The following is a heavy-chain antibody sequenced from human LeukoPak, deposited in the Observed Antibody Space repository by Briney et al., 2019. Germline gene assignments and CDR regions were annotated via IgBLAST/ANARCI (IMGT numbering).Heavy chain of an antibody. J-gene: IGHJ5*02. V-gene: IGHV3-23*01. CDR2: ISDNGRST. Sequence: PGGSLRLSCAASGFTFRTLAMNWVRQAPGKGLEWVSTISDNGRSTRYADSVKGRFTISRDNSKNTLDLQMNSLKAEDTAVYYRTVPQSGGNWFDPWGPGTQVTVSS. CDR1: GFTFRTLA. D-gene: IGHD3-16*01. CDR3: TVPQSGGNWFDP.